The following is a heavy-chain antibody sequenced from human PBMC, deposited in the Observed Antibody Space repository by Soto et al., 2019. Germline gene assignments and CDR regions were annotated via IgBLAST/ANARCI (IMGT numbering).Heavy chain of an antibody. V-gene: IGHV1-69*01. CDR1: GVSFNNNG. J-gene: IGHJ6*02. D-gene: IGHD3-10*01. CDR2: VSPPFRTS. Sequence: QVQLVQSGAEVKKPGSSVKVSCKTSGVSFNNNGIGWVRQAPGHGLEWMGGVSPPFRTSNYARKFQGRISITADASTGTGNMEMNSLTSEDTAQYYCARVLYYGSGSYSPYGMDVWGQGTTVTVSS. CDR3: ARVLYYGSGSYSPYGMDV.